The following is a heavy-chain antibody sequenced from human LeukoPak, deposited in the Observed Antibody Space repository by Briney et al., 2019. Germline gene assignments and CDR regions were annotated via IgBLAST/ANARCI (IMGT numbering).Heavy chain of an antibody. CDR3: ARVRITDSSGWYGWGFDY. V-gene: IGHV3-21*01. CDR1: GFTFSSYS. Sequence: GSLRLSCAASGFTFSSYSMNWVRQAPGKGLEWVSSISSSSSYIYYADSVKGRFTISRDNAKNSLYLQMNSLRAEDTAVYYCARVRITDSSGWYGWGFDYWGQGTLVTVSS. D-gene: IGHD6-19*01. J-gene: IGHJ4*02. CDR2: ISSSSSYI.